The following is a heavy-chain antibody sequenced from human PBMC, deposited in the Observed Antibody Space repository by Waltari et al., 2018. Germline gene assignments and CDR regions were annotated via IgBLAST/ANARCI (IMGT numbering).Heavy chain of an antibody. CDR1: GYTFTDYH. V-gene: IGHV1-2*04. D-gene: IGHD2-8*02. Sequence: QVQLVQSGAEVTKPGASVKVSCKPSGYTFTDYHIPWVRQAPGQGLEWMGWINPKSGGTYYAQTFQGWVTMTRDTSTSTVYMELSNLKSDDTAVYYCARRSCTGECYAPYVYWGQGSLVTVSS. J-gene: IGHJ4*02. CDR2: INPKSGGT. CDR3: ARRSCTGECYAPYVY.